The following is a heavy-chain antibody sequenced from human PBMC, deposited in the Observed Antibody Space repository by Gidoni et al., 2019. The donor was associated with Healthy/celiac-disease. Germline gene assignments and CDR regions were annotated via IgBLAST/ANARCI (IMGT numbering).Heavy chain of an antibody. Sequence: EVQLVESGGGLVPPGGSLRLSCAASGFTFSSYDMHWVRQSTGKGLEWVAAIGTAGDPYYPGSVKGRFTISRENAKNSLYLQMNSLRAGDTAVYYCARRSRAGGFDYWGQGTLVTVSS. J-gene: IGHJ4*02. CDR3: ARRSRAGGFDY. D-gene: IGHD3-16*01. CDR2: IGTAGDP. CDR1: GFTFSSYD. V-gene: IGHV3-13*05.